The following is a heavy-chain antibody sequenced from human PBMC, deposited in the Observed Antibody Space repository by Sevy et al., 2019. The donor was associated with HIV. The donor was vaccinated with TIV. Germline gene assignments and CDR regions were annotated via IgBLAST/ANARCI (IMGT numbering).Heavy chain of an antibody. Sequence: GGSLRLSCAASGFTFSSYAMSWVRQAPGKGLEWVSAISGSGGSTYYADSVKGRFTISRDNSKNTLYLQMNSLRAEDTAVYYCAKDLGDYDSTDYGYWGQGTLVTVSS. CDR1: GFTFSSYA. CDR2: ISGSGGST. V-gene: IGHV3-23*01. D-gene: IGHD3-22*01. J-gene: IGHJ4*02. CDR3: AKDLGDYDSTDYGY.